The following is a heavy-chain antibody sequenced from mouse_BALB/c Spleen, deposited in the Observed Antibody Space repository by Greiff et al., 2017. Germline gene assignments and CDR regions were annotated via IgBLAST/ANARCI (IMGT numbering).Heavy chain of an antibody. D-gene: IGHD2-4*01. CDR1: GFTFSSFG. CDR2: ISSGSSTI. CDR3: ARKGLDYDYDYWYFDV. Sequence: EVQLVESGGGLVQPGGSRKLSCAASGFTFSSFGMHWVRQAPEKGLEWVAYISSGSSTIYYADTVKGRFTISRDNPKNTLFLQMTSLRSEDTAMYYCARKGLDYDYDYWYFDVWGAGTTVTVSS. V-gene: IGHV5-17*02. J-gene: IGHJ1*01.